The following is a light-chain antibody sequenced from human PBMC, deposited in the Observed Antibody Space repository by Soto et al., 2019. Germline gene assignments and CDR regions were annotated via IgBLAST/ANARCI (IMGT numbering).Light chain of an antibody. CDR3: QKYNRAPFT. CDR2: AAS. V-gene: IGKV1-27*01. CDR1: QGIDTY. J-gene: IGKJ3*01. Sequence: DIQMTQSPSSLSASVGARVTVTCRASQGIDTYLAWYQQKPGQVPKLLIYAASNLQSEVPSRFSGSGSGTDFTLTISSLQPEDVATYFCQKYNRAPFTFGPGNKVDI.